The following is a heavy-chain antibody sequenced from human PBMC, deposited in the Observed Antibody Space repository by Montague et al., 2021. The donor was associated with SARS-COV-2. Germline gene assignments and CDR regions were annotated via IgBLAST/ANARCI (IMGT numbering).Heavy chain of an antibody. J-gene: IGHJ6*02. CDR2: XXWGDDK. CDR3: ARIPPFLGMDV. V-gene: IGHV2-70*11. Sequence: PALVKPTQTLTLTCTFSGFSLSTSGMCVSWIRQPPGKALEWLARXXWGDDKYYSTSLKTRLTISKDTSKNQVVLTMTNMDPVDTATYYCARIPPFLGMDVWGQGTTVTVSS. CDR1: GFSLSTSGMC. D-gene: IGHD3-3*01.